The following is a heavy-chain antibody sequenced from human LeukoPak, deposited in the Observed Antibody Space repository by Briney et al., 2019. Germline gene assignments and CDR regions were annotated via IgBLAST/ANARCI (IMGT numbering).Heavy chain of an antibody. CDR2: IIPIFGTA. J-gene: IGHJ6*03. Sequence: SVRVSCKASGGTFSSYAISWVRQAPGQGLEWMGGIIPIFGTANYAQKFQGRVTITTDESTSTAYMELSSLRPEDTAVYYCARGPTVSSFDHYYYYYMDVWGKGTTVTVSS. CDR1: GGTFSSYA. D-gene: IGHD4-17*01. V-gene: IGHV1-69*05. CDR3: ARGPTVSSFDHYYYYYMDV.